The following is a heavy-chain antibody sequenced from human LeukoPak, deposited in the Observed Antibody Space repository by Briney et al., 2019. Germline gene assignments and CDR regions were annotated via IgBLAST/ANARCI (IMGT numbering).Heavy chain of an antibody. CDR2: IYYSGST. V-gene: IGHV4-61*01. CDR3: ARDPSGYFNY. J-gene: IGHJ4*02. CDR1: GGSVSSGNYY. Sequence: SETLSLTCTVSGGSVSSGNYYWSWIRQPPGKGLDWNGYIYYSGSTNYNPSLKSRVTISVDTSKNQFSLRLSSVTAADTAVYYCARDPSGYFNYWGQGTLATVSS. D-gene: IGHD3-22*01.